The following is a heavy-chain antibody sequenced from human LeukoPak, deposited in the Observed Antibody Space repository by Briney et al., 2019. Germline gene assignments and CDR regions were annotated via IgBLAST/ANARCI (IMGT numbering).Heavy chain of an antibody. CDR2: ISGSGGST. CDR3: ATQRGDFWSGYYFDAFDI. Sequence: GGSLRLSCAVSGFTFSSYTMSWVRQAPGKGLEWVSGISGSGGSTYYADSVKGRFTISRDNSKNTLYLQMNSLRAEDTAVYYCATQRGDFWSGYYFDAFDIWGQGPMVTVSS. J-gene: IGHJ3*02. CDR1: GFTFSSYT. V-gene: IGHV3-23*01. D-gene: IGHD3-3*01.